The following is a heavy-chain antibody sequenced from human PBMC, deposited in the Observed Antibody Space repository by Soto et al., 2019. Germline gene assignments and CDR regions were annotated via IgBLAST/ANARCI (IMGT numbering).Heavy chain of an antibody. CDR1: GFNFRGYS. D-gene: IGHD3-9*01. CDR2: ISSSSSSI. Sequence: GGSLRLSCAASGFNFRGYSMNWVRQAPGKGLEWVSYISSSSSSIHYADSVKGRFTISRDNAKNSLYLQMNSLRAEDTAVYYCAKNVWGITIFGGMDVWGQGTTVTVSS. J-gene: IGHJ6*02. CDR3: AKNVWGITIFGGMDV. V-gene: IGHV3-48*01.